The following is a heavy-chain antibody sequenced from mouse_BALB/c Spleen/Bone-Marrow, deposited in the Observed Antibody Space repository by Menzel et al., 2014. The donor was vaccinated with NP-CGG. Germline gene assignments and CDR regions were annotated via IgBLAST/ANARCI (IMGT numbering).Heavy chain of an antibody. CDR2: IWAGGST. Sequence: VQLQQSGPGLVAPSQSLSITCTVSGFSLTTYGVHWVRQPPGKGLEWLGVIWAGGSTNYTSAPMSRLSISKDNSKSQVFLKMNSLQTDDTAMYYCARGVRHFDYWGQGTTLTVSS. CDR3: ARGVRHFDY. CDR1: GFSLTTYG. J-gene: IGHJ2*01. V-gene: IGHV2-9*02.